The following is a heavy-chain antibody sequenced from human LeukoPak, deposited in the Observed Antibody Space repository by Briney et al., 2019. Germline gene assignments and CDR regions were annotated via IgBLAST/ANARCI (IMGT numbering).Heavy chain of an antibody. Sequence: SETLSLTCTVSGGSIGSYSWNWIRQSPGTGLEWIGYVYYSGSTMYNPSLRSRVTISVDTSKNQFSLKLSSVTAADTAVYYCARLKARDAFDIWGQGTMVTVSS. CDR3: ARLKARDAFDI. CDR1: GGSIGSYS. J-gene: IGHJ3*02. V-gene: IGHV4-59*08. CDR2: VYYSGST.